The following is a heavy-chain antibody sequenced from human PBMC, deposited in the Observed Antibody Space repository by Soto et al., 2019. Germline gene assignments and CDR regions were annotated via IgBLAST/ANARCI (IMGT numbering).Heavy chain of an antibody. V-gene: IGHV4-4*02. D-gene: IGHD6-19*01. CDR2: KHHSGST. J-gene: IGHJ6*02. CDR3: AYSSGWWRLDV. Sequence: QVHLQESGPGLVKPSGTLSLTCGVSGGSINNGYWWTWVRQPPGKGLTWIGEKHHSGSTNYNLSLKSRVSMSLDKSKNQFSLILSSVTAADTAVYYCAYSSGWWRLDVWGQGTTVTVSS. CDR1: GGSINNGYW.